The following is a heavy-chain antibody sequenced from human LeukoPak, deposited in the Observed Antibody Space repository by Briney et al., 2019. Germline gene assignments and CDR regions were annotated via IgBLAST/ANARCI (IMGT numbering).Heavy chain of an antibody. CDR3: AKDRITMIVVAKILFDP. Sequence: GGSLRLSCAASGFTFSSYGMHWVRQAPGKGLEWVAFIRYDGSNKYYADSVKGRFTISRDNSKNTLYLQMNSLRAEDTAVYYCAKDRITMIVVAKILFDPWGQGTLVTVSS. CDR2: IRYDGSNK. CDR1: GFTFSSYG. D-gene: IGHD3-22*01. J-gene: IGHJ5*02. V-gene: IGHV3-30*02.